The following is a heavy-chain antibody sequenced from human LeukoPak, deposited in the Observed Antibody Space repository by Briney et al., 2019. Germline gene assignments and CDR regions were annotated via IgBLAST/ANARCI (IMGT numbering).Heavy chain of an antibody. CDR2: INWNGGST. J-gene: IGHJ6*03. Sequence: GGSLRLSCAASGFTFDDYGMSWVRQAPGKGLEWVSGINWNGGSTGYADSVKGRFTISRDNAKNSLYLQMNSLRAEDTALYYCARGGGIAAAGLMDVWGKGTTVTVSS. D-gene: IGHD6-13*01. CDR1: GFTFDDYG. CDR3: ARGGGIAAAGLMDV. V-gene: IGHV3-20*04.